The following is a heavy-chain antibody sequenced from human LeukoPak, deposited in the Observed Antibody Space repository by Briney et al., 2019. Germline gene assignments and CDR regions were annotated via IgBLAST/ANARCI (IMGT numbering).Heavy chain of an antibody. J-gene: IGHJ4*02. D-gene: IGHD3-10*01. CDR2: IYHSGST. V-gene: IGHV4-38-2*02. CDR1: GGSVSSWY. CDR3: AREEGVFDY. Sequence: SETLSLTCTVSGGSVSSWYWSWIRQPPGKGLEWIGSIYHSGSTYYNPSLKSRVTISVDTSKNQFSLKLSSVTAADTAVYYCAREEGVFDYWGQGTLVTVSS.